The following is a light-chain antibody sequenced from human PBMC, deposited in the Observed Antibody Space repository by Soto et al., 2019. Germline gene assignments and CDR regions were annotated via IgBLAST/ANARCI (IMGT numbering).Light chain of an antibody. Sequence: EIVLTPSPGSLSLSPGERATLSCRTSQSINNNYLAWYQQKPGQAPRLIIYATSSRATGIPDRFSGSGSGTDFTHTISRLELEDCAVYYCQHQRTSTNTFGQGTKLEIK. V-gene: IGKV3-20*01. CDR1: QSINNNY. CDR2: ATS. CDR3: QHQRTSTNT. J-gene: IGKJ2*01.